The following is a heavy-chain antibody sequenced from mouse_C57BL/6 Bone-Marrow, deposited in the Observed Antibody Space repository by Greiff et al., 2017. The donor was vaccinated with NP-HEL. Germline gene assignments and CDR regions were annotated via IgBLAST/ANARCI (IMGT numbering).Heavy chain of an antibody. V-gene: IGHV1-50*01. CDR1: GYTFTSYW. J-gene: IGHJ2*01. CDR2: IDPSDSYT. CDR3: ARRGYYGPLDY. Sequence: QVQLQQPGAELVKPGASVKLSCKASGYTFTSYWMQWVNQRPGQGLEWIGEIDPSDSYTNYNQKFKGKATLTVDTASSTAYMQLRSLTSEDSAVYYCARRGYYGPLDYGGQGTTLTVSS. D-gene: IGHD1-2*01.